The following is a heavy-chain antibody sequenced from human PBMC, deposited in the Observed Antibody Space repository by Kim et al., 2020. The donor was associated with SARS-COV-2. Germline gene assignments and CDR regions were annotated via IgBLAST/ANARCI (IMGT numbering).Heavy chain of an antibody. Sequence: ASVKVSCKASGYTFTGYYMHWVRQAPGQGLEWMGRINPNSGGTNYAQKFQGRVTMTRDTSISTAYMELSRLRSDDTAVYYCARDIVVVVAASRTPFGMDVWGQGTTVTVSS. D-gene: IGHD2-15*01. CDR2: INPNSGGT. J-gene: IGHJ6*02. V-gene: IGHV1-2*06. CDR1: GYTFTGYY. CDR3: ARDIVVVVAASRTPFGMDV.